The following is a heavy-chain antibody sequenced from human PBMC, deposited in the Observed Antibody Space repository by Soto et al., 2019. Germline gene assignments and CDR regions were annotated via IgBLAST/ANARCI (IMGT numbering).Heavy chain of an antibody. CDR1: GFTYSRHG. V-gene: IGHV3-33*01. Sequence: PGVSLRLSCAAPGFTYSRHGMHWVRQAPGKGLEWVAVIWYDGSDKYYADSVKGRFTISRDNSKNTLYLQMNGLRAEDTAVYYCAREVSNFYHNGMDVWGQGTTVTVSS. J-gene: IGHJ6*02. D-gene: IGHD3-16*02. CDR2: IWYDGSDK. CDR3: AREVSNFYHNGMDV.